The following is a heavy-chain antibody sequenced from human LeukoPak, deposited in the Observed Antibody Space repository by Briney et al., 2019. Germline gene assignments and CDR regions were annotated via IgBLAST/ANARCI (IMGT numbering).Heavy chain of an antibody. CDR3: AKDEGSSGPYYFDY. CDR2: IRYDGSNK. D-gene: IGHD6-6*01. V-gene: IGHV3-30*02. J-gene: IGHJ4*02. CDR1: GFTFNYYW. Sequence: GGSLRLSCAASGFTFNYYWMSWVRQAPGKGLEWVAFIRYDGSNKYYADSVKGRFTISRDNSKNTLYLQMNSLRAEDTAVYYCAKDEGSSGPYYFDYWGQGTLVTVSS.